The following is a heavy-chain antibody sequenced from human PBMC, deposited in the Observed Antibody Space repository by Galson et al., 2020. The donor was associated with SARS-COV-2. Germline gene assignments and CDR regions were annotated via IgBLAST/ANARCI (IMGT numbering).Heavy chain of an antibody. V-gene: IGHV3-23*01. CDR3: AHKTAFDY. CDR1: GFTFSSAA. J-gene: IGHJ4*02. CDR2: ITDGGGGT. Sequence: GGSLSLSCEASGFTFSSAAMSWVRQAPRGGLEWVATITDGGGGTFYADSVKGRVTITRDDSKNTLYLHMNSLGGDDSAVNDCAHKTAFDYWGQGTLVTVSS.